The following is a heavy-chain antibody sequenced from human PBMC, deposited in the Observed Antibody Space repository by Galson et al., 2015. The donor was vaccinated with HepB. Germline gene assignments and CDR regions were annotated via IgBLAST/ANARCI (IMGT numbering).Heavy chain of an antibody. J-gene: IGHJ4*02. D-gene: IGHD3-3*01. Sequence: SLRLSCAASGFTFSSYAMSWVRQAPGKGLEWVSAISGSGGSTYYADSVKGRFTISRDNSKNTLYLQMNSLRAEDTAVYYCAKDPRAMVIIGGFHVYWGQGTLVTVSS. CDR1: GFTFSSYA. CDR3: AKDPRAMVIIGGFHVY. CDR2: ISGSGGST. V-gene: IGHV3-23*01.